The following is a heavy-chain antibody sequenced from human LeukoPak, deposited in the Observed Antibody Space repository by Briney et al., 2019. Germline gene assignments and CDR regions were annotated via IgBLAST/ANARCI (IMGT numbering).Heavy chain of an antibody. Sequence: GSSVKVSCKASGGTFSSYAISWVRQAPGQGLEWMGGIIPIFGTANYAQKFQGRVTITTDESTSTAYMELSSLRSEDTAVYYCASAPPSKGFWSGYQNWFDPWGQGTLVTVSS. CDR2: IIPIFGTA. D-gene: IGHD3-3*01. J-gene: IGHJ5*02. V-gene: IGHV1-69*05. CDR1: GGTFSSYA. CDR3: ASAPPSKGFWSGYQNWFDP.